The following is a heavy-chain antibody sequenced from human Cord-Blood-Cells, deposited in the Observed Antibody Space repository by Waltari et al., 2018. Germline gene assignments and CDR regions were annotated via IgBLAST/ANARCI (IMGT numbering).Heavy chain of an antibody. Sequence: QVQLVESGGGVVQPGSSLRLSCEASGFTFSSSVMHWVRQAPGKGLEWVGVRSYDGSNKDYADSVKGRFTISRDNAKNTLYLQLNSLRAEDTAVYYCAKELDACDIWGQGTMVTVSS. CDR3: AKELDACDI. CDR1: GFTFSSSV. J-gene: IGHJ3*02. CDR2: RSYDGSNK. V-gene: IGHV3-30*18.